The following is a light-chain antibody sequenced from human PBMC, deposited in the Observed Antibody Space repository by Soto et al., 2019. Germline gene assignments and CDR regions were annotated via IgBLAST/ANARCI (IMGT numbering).Light chain of an antibody. J-gene: IGLJ1*01. V-gene: IGLV2-8*01. CDR1: SSDVGYYDY. CDR2: EVT. Sequence: QSVLTQPPSASGFPGQSVTISCTVTSSDVGYYDYVSWYQQHPGKAPKLVIYEVTKRPSGVPDRVSASKSGNTASLTASGLRAEDEADYYCSSSAGSNNFVFGSGTKVTVL. CDR3: SSSAGSNNFV.